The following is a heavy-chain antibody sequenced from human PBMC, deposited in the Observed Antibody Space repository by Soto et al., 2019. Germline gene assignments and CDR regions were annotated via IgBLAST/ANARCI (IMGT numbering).Heavy chain of an antibody. CDR2: INPSGGST. Sequence: ASVKVSCKASGYTFTSYYMHWVRQAPGQGLEWMGIINPSGGSTSYAQKFQGRVTVTRDTSTSTVYMELSSLRSEDTAVYYCERVLLRTGTTPYYFDYCGQRTLVPVSS. V-gene: IGHV1-46*01. CDR1: GYTFTSYY. J-gene: IGHJ4*02. CDR3: ERVLLRTGTTPYYFDY. D-gene: IGHD1-1*01.